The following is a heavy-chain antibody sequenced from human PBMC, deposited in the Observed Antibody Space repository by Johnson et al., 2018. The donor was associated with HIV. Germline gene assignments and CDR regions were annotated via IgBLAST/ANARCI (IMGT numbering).Heavy chain of an antibody. V-gene: IGHV3-30*04. CDR3: AKEQLLRAFDI. Sequence: QMQLVESGGGLVQPGGSLRLSCAASGFTFSSYPMHWVRQAPGKGLQWVAVISYDGSHKYFADSVKGRFTISRDNSKNTLYLQMNSRRAEDTAVYYCAKEQLLRAFDIWGQGTIVTVSS. J-gene: IGHJ3*02. CDR1: GFTFSSYP. CDR2: ISYDGSHK. D-gene: IGHD2-15*01.